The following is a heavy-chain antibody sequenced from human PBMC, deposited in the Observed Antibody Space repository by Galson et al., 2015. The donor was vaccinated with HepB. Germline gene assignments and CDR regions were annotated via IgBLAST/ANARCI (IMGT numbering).Heavy chain of an antibody. CDR2: IIPIFGTA. D-gene: IGHD5-18*01. Sequence: SVKVSCKASGGTFSSYAISWVRQAPGQGLEWMGGIIPIFGTANYAQKFQGRVTITADKSTSTAYMELSSLRSEDTAVYYCATDSGYSYDVLRYYYGMDVWGQGTTVTVSS. J-gene: IGHJ6*02. V-gene: IGHV1-69*06. CDR1: GGTFSSYA. CDR3: ATDSGYSYDVLRYYYGMDV.